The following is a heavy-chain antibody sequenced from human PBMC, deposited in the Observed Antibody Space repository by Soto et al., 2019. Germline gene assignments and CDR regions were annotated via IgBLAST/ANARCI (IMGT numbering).Heavy chain of an antibody. J-gene: IGHJ6*02. CDR3: ARVPLFSANGRYGMDV. Sequence: QVQLVQSGAEVKKPGASVKVSCKASGYTFTSYGISWVRQAPGQGLEWMGWISAYNGNTNYAQKLQGRVTMTTDTSTSTAYMELMSLRSDDTAVYYCARVPLFSANGRYGMDVWGQGTTVTVSS. V-gene: IGHV1-18*04. CDR1: GYTFTSYG. CDR2: ISAYNGNT. D-gene: IGHD3-3*01.